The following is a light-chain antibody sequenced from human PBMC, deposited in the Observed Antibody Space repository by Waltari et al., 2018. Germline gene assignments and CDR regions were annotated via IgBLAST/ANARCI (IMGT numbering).Light chain of an antibody. CDR2: WAS. CDR3: QQYYDSPIT. CDR1: QSVLRTTRNKNF. V-gene: IGKV4-1*01. Sequence: DIVMTQSPDSLTLSLGERATISCKSSQSVLRTTRNKNFLAWYQQKSGQPPKLLFYWASTRESGVPDRFSGSGSGTDFTLTISSLQSEDVAIYYCQQYYDSPITFGPGTKVDV. J-gene: IGKJ3*01.